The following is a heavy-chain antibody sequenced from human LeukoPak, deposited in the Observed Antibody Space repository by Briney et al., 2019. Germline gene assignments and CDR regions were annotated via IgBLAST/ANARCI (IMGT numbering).Heavy chain of an antibody. CDR1: AFTFSSYA. J-gene: IGHJ4*02. V-gene: IGHV3-23*01. CDR3: AKDVVGAINYFDF. CDR2: ISGSGGST. D-gene: IGHD1-26*01. Sequence: PGGSLRLSCAASAFTFSSYATSWVRQAPGKGLEWVSGISGSGGSTYYADSVKGRFTISRNNSKNTLYLQMNSLRADDTAVYYCAKDVVGAINYFDFWGQGTLVTVSS.